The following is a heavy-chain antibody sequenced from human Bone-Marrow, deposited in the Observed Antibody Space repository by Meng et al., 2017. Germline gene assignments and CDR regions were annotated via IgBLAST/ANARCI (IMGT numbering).Heavy chain of an antibody. V-gene: IGHV1-8*01. Sequence: ASVKVSCKASGYTFTSYDINWVRQATGQGLEWMGWMNPNSGNTGNAQKFQGRVTMTGNTSISTAYMGLSSLGSEDTAVYYCARGKGYSYDYWGQGTLVTVSS. CDR3: ARGKGYSYDY. CDR1: GYTFTSYD. D-gene: IGHD5-18*01. CDR2: MNPNSGNT. J-gene: IGHJ4*02.